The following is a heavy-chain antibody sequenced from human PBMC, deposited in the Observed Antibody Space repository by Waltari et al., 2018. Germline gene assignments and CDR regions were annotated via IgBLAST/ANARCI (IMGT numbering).Heavy chain of an antibody. CDR1: GYTFTGYY. Sequence: QVQLVQSGAAVKKPGASVKVSCTASGYTFTGYYMPRVPQDPGQGLEWMGWINPNSGGTNYAQKFQGRVTMTRDTAISTAYMELSRLRSDDTAVYYCARGTQLWRGAGGTNFDYWGQGTLVTVSS. CDR3: ARGTQLWRGAGGTNFDY. D-gene: IGHD5-18*01. V-gene: IGHV1-2*02. J-gene: IGHJ4*02. CDR2: INPNSGGT.